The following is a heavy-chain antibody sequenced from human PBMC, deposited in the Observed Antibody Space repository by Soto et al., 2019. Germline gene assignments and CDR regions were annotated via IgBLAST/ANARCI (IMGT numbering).Heavy chain of an antibody. J-gene: IGHJ4*02. D-gene: IGHD1-7*01. Sequence: GGSLRLSCAASGFTFSSYAMHWVRQAPGKGLEWVAVISYDGSNKYYADSVKGRFTISRDNSKNTLYLQMNSLRAEDTAVYYCARGENCNYTPWALDYYFDYWGQGTLVTVSS. CDR3: ARGENCNYTPWALDYYFDY. CDR1: GFTFSSYA. V-gene: IGHV3-30-3*01. CDR2: ISYDGSNK.